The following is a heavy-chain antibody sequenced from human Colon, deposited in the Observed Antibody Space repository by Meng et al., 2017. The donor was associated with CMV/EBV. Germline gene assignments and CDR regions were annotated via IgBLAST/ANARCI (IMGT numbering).Heavy chain of an antibody. CDR1: TFNTYD. CDR3: ARDILVVPGGRLSFGLDV. V-gene: IGHV1-18*01. D-gene: IGHD2-21*01. CDR2: ISPNNGNT. J-gene: IGHJ6*02. Sequence: TFNTYDIGWVRQAPGQGLEWMGWISPNNGNTYYAQKLQGRVTMTTETSTSTVYMELTSLRSDDTATYFCARDILVVPGGRLSFGLDVWGQGTTVTVSS.